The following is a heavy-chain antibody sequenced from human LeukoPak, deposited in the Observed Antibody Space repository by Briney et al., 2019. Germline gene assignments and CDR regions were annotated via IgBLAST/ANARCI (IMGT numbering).Heavy chain of an antibody. CDR1: GFAFSRYG. Sequence: GGSLRLSCAASGFAFSRYGMHWVRQAPGKGLEGVALISHDGTNKNHADSVKGRFTISRDNSNNTLYLQMNSLTAEDTAVYYCANDRAVHYFDYWGQGTLVTVSS. V-gene: IGHV3-30*18. CDR3: ANDRAVHYFDY. J-gene: IGHJ4*02. CDR2: ISHDGTNK.